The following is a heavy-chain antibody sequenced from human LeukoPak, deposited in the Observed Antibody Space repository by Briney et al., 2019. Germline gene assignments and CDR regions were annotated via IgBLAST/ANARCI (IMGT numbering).Heavy chain of an antibody. CDR3: ARGPGAASQEAFDY. J-gene: IGHJ4*02. D-gene: IGHD3-10*01. CDR2: IYYSGST. V-gene: IGHV4-39*07. Sequence: TASETLSLTCTVSGGSISSSSYYWGWIRQPPGKGLEWIGSIYYSGSTYYNPSLKSRVTISVDTSKNQFSLKLSSVTAADTAVYYCARGPGAASQEAFDYWGQGTLVTVPS. CDR1: GGSISSSSYY.